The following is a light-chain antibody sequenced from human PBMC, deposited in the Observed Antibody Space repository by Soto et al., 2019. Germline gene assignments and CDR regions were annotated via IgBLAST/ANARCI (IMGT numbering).Light chain of an antibody. CDR2: AAS. J-gene: IGKJ1*01. V-gene: IGKV3D-15*01. Sequence: EIVLTQSPATLSLSPGERATLSCRASQSVGSSLAWYQQKLGQAPRLLIYAASDRATGIPARFSGSGSGTEFTLTISSLQSEDFAVYYCQQYNTWPWTFGQGTKVDIK. CDR3: QQYNTWPWT. CDR1: QSVGSS.